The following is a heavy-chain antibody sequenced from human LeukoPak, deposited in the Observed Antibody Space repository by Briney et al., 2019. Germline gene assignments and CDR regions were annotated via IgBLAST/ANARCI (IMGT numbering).Heavy chain of an antibody. CDR1: GFTFSIYA. J-gene: IGHJ4*01. CDR2: ISGSGGSA. V-gene: IGHV3-23*01. D-gene: IGHD5-12*01. CDR3: AKDMSRGYDYYFDY. Sequence: GGSLRLSCAASGFTFSIYAMTWVRQAPGKGLEWVSAISGSGGSAYYADSVKGRFTISRDNSKNTLYLQMNSLRAEDTAVYYCAKDMSRGYDYYFDYWGHGTLVTVSS.